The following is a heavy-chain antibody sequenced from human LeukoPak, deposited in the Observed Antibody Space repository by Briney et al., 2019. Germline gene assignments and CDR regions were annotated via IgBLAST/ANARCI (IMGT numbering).Heavy chain of an antibody. Sequence: GGSLRLSCAASEFRFSNFAMYWVRQAPGKGLEWLAVISYDGSIRYYADSVKGRFTISRDNSNNTVHLQMNSLRPDDSALYYCAREDNPLWFDPWGQGTLVTVSS. V-gene: IGHV3-30-3*01. J-gene: IGHJ5*02. CDR2: ISYDGSIR. D-gene: IGHD1-1*01. CDR1: EFRFSNFA. CDR3: AREDNPLWFDP.